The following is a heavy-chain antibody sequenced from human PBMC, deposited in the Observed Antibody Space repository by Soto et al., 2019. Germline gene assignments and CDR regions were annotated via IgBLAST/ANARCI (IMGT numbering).Heavy chain of an antibody. Sequence: EVQLVESGGGLVQPGGSLRLSCAVSGFTFSSYWMHWVRQAPGKGLEWVANIKQDGSEKYYMDSVKGRFTISRDNAKSSLYLQMNSLRAEDTAMYYCTRSMDVWGQGTTVTVSS. J-gene: IGHJ6*02. V-gene: IGHV3-7*05. CDR1: GFTFSSYW. CDR2: IKQDGSEK. CDR3: TRSMDV.